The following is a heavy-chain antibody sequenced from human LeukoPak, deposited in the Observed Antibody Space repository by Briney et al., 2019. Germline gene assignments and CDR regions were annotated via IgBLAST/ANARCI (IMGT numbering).Heavy chain of an antibody. J-gene: IGHJ3*02. Sequence: ASVKVSCKASGYTFTSYDINWVRQATGQGLEWMGWMNPNSGNTGYAQKFQGRVTMTRNTSISTDYMELSRLGFDDTAMYYCARRSVIVVITPTDDAFDIWGQGTMVTVS. D-gene: IGHD3-22*01. CDR2: MNPNSGNT. CDR1: GYTFTSYD. CDR3: ARRSVIVVITPTDDAFDI. V-gene: IGHV1-8*01.